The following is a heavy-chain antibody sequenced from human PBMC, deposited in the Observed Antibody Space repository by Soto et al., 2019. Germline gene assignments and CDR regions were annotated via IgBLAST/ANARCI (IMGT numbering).Heavy chain of an antibody. D-gene: IGHD2-2*01. CDR1: GGTFSSYA. CDR3: ARHVPAAGYYYGMDV. J-gene: IGHJ6*02. Sequence: QVQLVQSGAEVKKPGSSVKVSCKASGGTFSSYAISRVRQAPGQGLEWMGGIIPIFGTANYAQKFQGRVTITADESTSTAYMERSSLRSEDTAVYYCARHVPAAGYYYGMDVWGQGTTVTVSS. CDR2: IIPIFGTA. V-gene: IGHV1-69*12.